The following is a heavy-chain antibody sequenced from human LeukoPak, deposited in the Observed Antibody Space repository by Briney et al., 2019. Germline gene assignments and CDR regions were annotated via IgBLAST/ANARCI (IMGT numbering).Heavy chain of an antibody. D-gene: IGHD3-22*01. CDR1: GGSFSGYY. Sequence: SETLSLTCAVYGGSFSGYYWSWIRQPPGKGLEWLGEINHSGSTNYNPSLKSRVTISVDTSKNQFSLKLSSVTAADTAVYYCARGRYHDSSGYYPEDYFDYWGQGTLVTVSS. V-gene: IGHV4-34*01. CDR2: INHSGST. J-gene: IGHJ4*02. CDR3: ARGRYHDSSGYYPEDYFDY.